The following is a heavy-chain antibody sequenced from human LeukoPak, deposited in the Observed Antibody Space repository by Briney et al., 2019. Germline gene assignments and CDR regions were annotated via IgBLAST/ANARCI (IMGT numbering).Heavy chain of an antibody. V-gene: IGHV3-23*01. Sequence: GGSLRLSCAASGFTFSTYAMSWVRQAPGKGPEWVSGISGSGSSTYCADSVKGRFTISRDNSKNTLYLQMNSLRAEDTAVYYCAGRYDSSGYYLRWGQGTLVTAPS. J-gene: IGHJ4*02. CDR1: GFTFSTYA. CDR2: ISGSGSST. CDR3: AGRYDSSGYYLR. D-gene: IGHD3-22*01.